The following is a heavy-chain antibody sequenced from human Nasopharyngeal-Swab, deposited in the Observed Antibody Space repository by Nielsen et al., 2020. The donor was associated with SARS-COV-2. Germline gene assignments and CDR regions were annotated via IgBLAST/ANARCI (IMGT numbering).Heavy chain of an antibody. CDR3: ARVITMVRGVIIRHYGMDV. D-gene: IGHD3-10*01. V-gene: IGHV4-4*07. Sequence: SETLSLTCTVSGGSISSYYWSWIRQPAGKGLEWIGRIYTSGSTNYNPSLKSRVTMSVDTSKNQFSLKLSSVTAADTAMYYCARVITMVRGVIIRHYGMDVWGQGTTVTVSS. CDR1: GGSISSYY. J-gene: IGHJ6*02. CDR2: IYTSGST.